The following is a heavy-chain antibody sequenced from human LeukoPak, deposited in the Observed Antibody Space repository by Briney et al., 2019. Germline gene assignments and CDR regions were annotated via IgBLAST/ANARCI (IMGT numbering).Heavy chain of an antibody. CDR2: IYYSGST. Sequence: SETLSLTCTVSGGSISSGGYYWSWIRQPPGKGLEWIGSIYYSGSTYYNPSLKSRVAISVDTSNNQFSLNLSSVTAADTAVYYCARRPTTVVTLASDAFDIWGRGTMVTVSS. J-gene: IGHJ3*02. D-gene: IGHD4-23*01. CDR3: ARRPTTVVTLASDAFDI. CDR1: GGSISSGGYY. V-gene: IGHV4-39*01.